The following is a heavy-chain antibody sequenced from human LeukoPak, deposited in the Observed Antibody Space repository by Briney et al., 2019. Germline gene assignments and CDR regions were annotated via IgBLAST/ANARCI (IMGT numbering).Heavy chain of an antibody. Sequence: ASVKVSCKASGYTFISYYMHWVRQAPGQGLEWMGIINPSSGSTTYAQKFQGRVTMTRDMSTSTAYMELSSLRSEDTAVYYCARRYHRDYYDSSSLGAFDIWGQGKMVTVSS. J-gene: IGHJ3*02. CDR2: INPSSGST. V-gene: IGHV1-46*01. CDR3: ARRYHRDYYDSSSLGAFDI. D-gene: IGHD3-22*01. CDR1: GYTFISYY.